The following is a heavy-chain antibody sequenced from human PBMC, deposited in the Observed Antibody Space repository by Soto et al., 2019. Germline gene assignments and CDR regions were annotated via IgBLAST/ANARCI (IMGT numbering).Heavy chain of an antibody. D-gene: IGHD2-2*01. CDR2: IYYSGST. V-gene: IGHV4-30-4*01. CDR3: ARDVDIVLVPAAMGYFDY. CDR1: GGSISSGDYY. Sequence: SETLSLTCTVSGGSISSGDYYWSWIRQPPGKGLEWIGYIYYSGSTYYNPSLKSRVTISVDTSKNQFSLKLSSVTAADTAVYYCARDVDIVLVPAAMGYFDYWGQGTLVTVSS. J-gene: IGHJ4*02.